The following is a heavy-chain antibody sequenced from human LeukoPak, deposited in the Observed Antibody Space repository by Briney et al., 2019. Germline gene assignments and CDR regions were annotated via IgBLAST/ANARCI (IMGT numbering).Heavy chain of an antibody. CDR2: INHSGST. CDR1: GGSFSGYY. J-gene: IGHJ4*02. V-gene: IGHV4-34*01. D-gene: IGHD1-1*01. CDR3: ASSKGGTTYFDY. Sequence: PSETLSLTCAVYGGSFSGYYWSWIRQPPGKGLEWIGEINHSGSTNYNPSLKSRVTISVDTSKNQFSLKLSSVTAADTAVYYCASSKGGTTYFDYWGQGTLVTVSS.